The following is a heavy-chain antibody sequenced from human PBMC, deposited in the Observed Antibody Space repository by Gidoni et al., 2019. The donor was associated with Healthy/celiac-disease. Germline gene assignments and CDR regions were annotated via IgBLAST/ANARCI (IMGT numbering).Heavy chain of an antibody. D-gene: IGHD5-12*01. CDR2: TIPIFGAA. CDR3: ARENVATIGGGYFDY. CDR1: GGTFSCSA. J-gene: IGHJ4*02. Sequence: QVQLVQSGAEVKKPGSSVTVPCKATGGTFSCSAISWVRQAPGQGIEWMGGTIPIFGAANYEQKFQGRVTITADESTSTAYMELSSLRSEDTAVYYCARENVATIGGGYFDYWGQGTLVTVSS. V-gene: IGHV1-69*01.